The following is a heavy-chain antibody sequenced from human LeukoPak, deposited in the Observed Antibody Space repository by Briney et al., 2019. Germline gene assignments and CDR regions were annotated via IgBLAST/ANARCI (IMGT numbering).Heavy chain of an antibody. Sequence: SETLSLTCTVSGGSISSSSYYWGWIRQPPGKGLEWIGSIYYSGSSYYNPSLRSRVTISVDTSKNQFSLKLSSVTAADTAVYYCARVLLWFGELFDYWGQGTLVTVSS. CDR2: IYYSGSS. J-gene: IGHJ4*02. CDR1: GGSISSSSYY. V-gene: IGHV4-39*07. CDR3: ARVLLWFGELFDY. D-gene: IGHD3-10*01.